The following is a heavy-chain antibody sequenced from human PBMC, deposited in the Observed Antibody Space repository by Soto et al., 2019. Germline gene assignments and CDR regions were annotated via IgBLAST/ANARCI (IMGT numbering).Heavy chain of an antibody. D-gene: IGHD6-6*01. CDR2: IKSDGSST. J-gene: IGHJ4*02. CDR1: GFTFSSYW. V-gene: IGHV3-74*01. Sequence: EVQLVESGGGLVQPGGSLRLSCAASGFTFSSYWMHWVRQAPGKGLVWVSRIKSDGSSTSYADSVKGRFTISRDNAKNTLYLQMNSLRAEDTAVYYCAKDSSSSSRPYYFDYWGQGTLVTVSS. CDR3: AKDSSSSSRPYYFDY.